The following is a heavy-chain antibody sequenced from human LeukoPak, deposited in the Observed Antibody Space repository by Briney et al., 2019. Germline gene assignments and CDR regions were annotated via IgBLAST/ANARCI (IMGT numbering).Heavy chain of an antibody. V-gene: IGHV4-39*01. Sequence: SETLSLTCTVSVRSISSSTYYCATIRQPPGKGLEWNGGINYSGGTQSIPSIKSRVTASVDTSKNQPSLKLCSVTAADTAAYYCARLGASGSHHGGAIDYWGQGTLVTVSS. CDR1: VRSISSSTYY. J-gene: IGHJ4*02. CDR2: INYSGGT. D-gene: IGHD3-10*01. CDR3: ARLGASGSHHGGAIDY.